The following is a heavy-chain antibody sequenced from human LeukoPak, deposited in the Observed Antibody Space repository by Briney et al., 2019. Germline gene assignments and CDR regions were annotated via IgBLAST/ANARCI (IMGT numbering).Heavy chain of an antibody. V-gene: IGHV4-39*07. Sequence: SETLSLTCTVSGGSITSSSYYWGWIRQPPGKGLQWIGSFYYSGSTYYNPSLKSRVTISVDTSKNQFSLKLSSVTAADTAVYYCARAGVEVRRALFDHWGQGTLVTVSS. CDR1: GGSITSSSYY. CDR2: FYYSGST. J-gene: IGHJ4*02. CDR3: ARAGVEVRRALFDH. D-gene: IGHD1-7*01.